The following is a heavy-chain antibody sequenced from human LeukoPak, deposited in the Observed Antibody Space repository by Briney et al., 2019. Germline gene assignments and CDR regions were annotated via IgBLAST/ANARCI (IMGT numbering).Heavy chain of an antibody. Sequence: LGGSLRLSCAASGFIFSDYSMGWVRQAPGKGLEWVSSITTSRDQYHADSVKGRFTVSRDNAKSSVYLQMDSLRADDTAVYYCARDQPTTILYLFDYWGQGTLVTVSS. CDR2: ITTSRDQ. J-gene: IGHJ4*02. D-gene: IGHD2-8*01. V-gene: IGHV3-21*06. CDR1: GFIFSDYS. CDR3: ARDQPTTILYLFDY.